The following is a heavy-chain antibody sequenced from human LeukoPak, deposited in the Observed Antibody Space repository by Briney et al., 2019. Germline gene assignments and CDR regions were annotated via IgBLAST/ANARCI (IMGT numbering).Heavy chain of an antibody. CDR2: INYSGST. CDR3: ARAPRYSYGRSHYYYYYMDV. Sequence: SETLSLTCIVPGGSINSGGYYWSWIRQHPGKGLEWIGNINYSGSTYYNPSLKSRVIISVDTPKNQFSLKLTSVTGADTAVYYCARAPRYSYGRSHYYYYYMDVWGKGTTVTVSS. CDR1: GGSINSGGYY. D-gene: IGHD5-18*01. V-gene: IGHV4-31*03. J-gene: IGHJ6*03.